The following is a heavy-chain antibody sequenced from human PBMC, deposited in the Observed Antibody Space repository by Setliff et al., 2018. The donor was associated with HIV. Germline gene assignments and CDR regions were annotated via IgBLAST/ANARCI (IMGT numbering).Heavy chain of an antibody. V-gene: IGHV4-59*04. CDR2: VSYAGTT. CDR3: TADXXSVWYGH. D-gene: IGHD6-19*01. J-gene: IGHJ5*02. CDR1: GDSSGINY. Sequence: PSETLSLTCTVSGDSSGINYWAWIRQPPGKGLEWIGSVSYAGTTYYNPSLEGRVSMSFDSSKNQFSLRLRSMAAADAATYYCTADXXSVWYGHWGQGTLVTVSS.